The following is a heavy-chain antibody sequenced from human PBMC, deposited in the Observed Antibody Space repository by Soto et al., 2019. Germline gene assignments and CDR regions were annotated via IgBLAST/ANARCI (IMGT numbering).Heavy chain of an antibody. CDR2: ISSSSSYI. J-gene: IGHJ4*02. V-gene: IGHV3-21*01. D-gene: IGHD5-12*01. CDR1: GFTFSSYS. Sequence: EVQLVESGGGLVKPGGSLRLSCAASGFTFSSYSMNWVRQAPGKGLKWVSSISSSSSYIYYADSVKGRFTISRDNAKNSLYLQMNSLRAEDTAVYYCARDRRWLQLSSVGFDYWGQGTLVTVSS. CDR3: ARDRRWLQLSSVGFDY.